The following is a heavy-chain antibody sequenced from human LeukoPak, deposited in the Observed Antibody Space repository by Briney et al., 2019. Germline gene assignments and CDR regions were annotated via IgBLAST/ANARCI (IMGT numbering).Heavy chain of an antibody. V-gene: IGHV3-30*04. CDR3: ARDGNTAGDHLDAFDI. CDR1: GFTFSSYA. CDR2: ISYDGSNK. J-gene: IGHJ3*02. Sequence: GGSLRLSCAASGFTFSSYAMHWVRQAPGKGVEWVAVISYDGSNKYYADSVKGRFTISRDNSKNTLYLQMNSLRAEDTAVYYCARDGNTAGDHLDAFDIWGQGTMVTVSS. D-gene: IGHD3-16*01.